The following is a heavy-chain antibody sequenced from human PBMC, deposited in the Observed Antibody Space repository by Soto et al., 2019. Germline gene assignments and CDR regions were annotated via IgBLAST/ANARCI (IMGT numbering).Heavy chain of an antibody. V-gene: IGHV3-7*01. J-gene: IGHJ4*02. CDR1: GFSFSSYW. Sequence: DVQLVESGGGLVQPGESLRLSCAASGFSFSSYWMTWVRQAPGKGLEWVATINQDGSGKYYVDSAKGQFTISRDNAKNSLYLQMNILRAEDTAVYYCARESYSSFPYWGRGALLTVSS. CDR3: ARESYSSFPY. D-gene: IGHD4-4*01. CDR2: INQDGSGK.